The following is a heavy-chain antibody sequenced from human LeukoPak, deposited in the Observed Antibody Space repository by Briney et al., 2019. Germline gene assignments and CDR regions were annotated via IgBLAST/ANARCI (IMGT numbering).Heavy chain of an antibody. V-gene: IGHV3-9*01. J-gene: IGHJ4*02. Sequence: PGGSLRLSCAASGFTFDDYAMHWVRQAPGKGLEWVSGISWNSGSIGYADSVKGRFTISRDNAKNSLYLQMNSLRAEDTALYYCASGYSSSWSPFDYWGQGTLVTVSS. CDR2: ISWNSGSI. CDR3: ASGYSSSWSPFDY. CDR1: GFTFDDYA. D-gene: IGHD6-13*01.